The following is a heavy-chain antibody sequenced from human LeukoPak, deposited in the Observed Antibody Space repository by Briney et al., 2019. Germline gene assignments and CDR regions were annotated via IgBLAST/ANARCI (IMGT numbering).Heavy chain of an antibody. V-gene: IGHV1-69*01. J-gene: IGHJ6*03. CDR3: ARNIVVVPAATPAAYYYMDV. CDR2: IIPIFGTA. D-gene: IGHD2-2*01. CDR1: GGTFSSYA. Sequence: SVKVSCKASGGTFSSYAISWVRQAPGQGLEWMGGIIPIFGTANYAQKFQGRVTITADESTSTAYMELSSLRSEDTAVYYCARNIVVVPAATPAAYYYMDVWGKGTTVTVSS.